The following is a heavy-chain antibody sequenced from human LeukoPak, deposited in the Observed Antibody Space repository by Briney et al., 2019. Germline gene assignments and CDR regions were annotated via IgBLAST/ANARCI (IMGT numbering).Heavy chain of an antibody. CDR2: ITPGSDLT. Sequence: GGSLRLSCVASGLSFSDYTMSWVRQAPGKGPEWVSAITPGSDLTSYRDSVRGRFIISRDNSKNTLYLQMNSLRAEDTAVYSCAKDPSDLGASGSYNYFDYWGQGTLVTVSS. V-gene: IGHV3-23*01. D-gene: IGHD3-10*01. J-gene: IGHJ4*02. CDR3: AKDPSDLGASGSYNYFDY. CDR1: GLSFSDYT.